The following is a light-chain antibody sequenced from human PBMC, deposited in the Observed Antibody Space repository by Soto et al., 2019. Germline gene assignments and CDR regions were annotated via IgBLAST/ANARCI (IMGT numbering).Light chain of an antibody. CDR2: DNN. CDR3: GAWDDSLSAV. Sequence: QSVLTQPPSVSAAPGQKVTISCSGSNSNIGNNYVSWYQQLPGTAPKLLIYDNNKRPSGIPDRFSGSKSGTSATLGITGLQTGDEAGYYCGAWDDSLSAVFGGGTKVTVL. CDR1: NSNIGNNY. V-gene: IGLV1-51*01. J-gene: IGLJ2*01.